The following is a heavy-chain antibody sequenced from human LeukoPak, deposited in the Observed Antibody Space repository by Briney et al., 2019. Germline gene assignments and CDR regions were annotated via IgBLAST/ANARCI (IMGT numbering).Heavy chain of an antibody. Sequence: LETLSLTCTVSGGSISSYYWSWIRQPPGKGLEWIGYIYYSGSTNYNPSLKSRVTIPVDTSKNQFSLKLSSVTAADTAVYYCARVKGSDYDSSGDAFDIWGQGTMVTVSS. J-gene: IGHJ3*02. CDR2: IYYSGST. CDR3: ARVKGSDYDSSGDAFDI. D-gene: IGHD3-22*01. CDR1: GGSISSYY. V-gene: IGHV4-59*01.